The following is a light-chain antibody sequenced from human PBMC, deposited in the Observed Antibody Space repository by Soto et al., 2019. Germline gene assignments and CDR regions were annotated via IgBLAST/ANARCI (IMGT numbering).Light chain of an antibody. V-gene: IGKV1-5*03. J-gene: IGKJ1*01. CDR3: QQSYNLWT. CDR1: QSISSW. CDR2: KAS. Sequence: DIQMTQSPSTLSASVGDRVTITCRASQSISSWLAWYQQKPWKAPKLLIYKASSLESGVPSRFSGSGSGTEFTLTISSLQPDDFATYYCQQSYNLWTFGQGTKVEIK.